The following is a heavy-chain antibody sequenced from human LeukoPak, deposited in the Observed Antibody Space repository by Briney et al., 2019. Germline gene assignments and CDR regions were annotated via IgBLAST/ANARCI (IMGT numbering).Heavy chain of an antibody. Sequence: GGSLRLSCGASGFTFSSYAMSWVRQAPGKGLEWVSAISGSGGSTYYADSVKGRFTISRDNSKNTLYLEMNSLRAEDTAVYYCARSMPRAFDIWGQGTMVTVSS. CDR1: GFTFSSYA. J-gene: IGHJ3*02. D-gene: IGHD2-2*01. CDR2: ISGSGGST. V-gene: IGHV3-23*01. CDR3: ARSMPRAFDI.